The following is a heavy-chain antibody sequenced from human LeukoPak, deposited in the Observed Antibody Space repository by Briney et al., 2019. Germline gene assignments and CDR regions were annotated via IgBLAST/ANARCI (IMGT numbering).Heavy chain of an antibody. CDR1: GFTFRSYN. D-gene: IGHD3-22*01. J-gene: IGHJ4*02. CDR3: AKGGLYYYDSSGYFDY. CDR2: ISSSSTSI. Sequence: GGSLRLSCAASGFTFRSYNMNWVRQAPGKGLEWISFISSSSTSIYYADSVKGRFTVSRDNSKNTLYLQMNSLRAEDTAVYYCAKGGLYYYDSSGYFDYWGQGTLVTVSS. V-gene: IGHV3-48*01.